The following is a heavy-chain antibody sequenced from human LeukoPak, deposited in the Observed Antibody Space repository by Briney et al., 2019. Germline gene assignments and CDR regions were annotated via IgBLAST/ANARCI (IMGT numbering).Heavy chain of an antibody. CDR1: GYSISSGYY. D-gene: IGHD1-26*01. Sequence: PSETLSLTCTVSGYSISSGYYWGWIRQPPGKGLEWIGSIYHSGSTYYNPSLKSRLTISIDVSKNHFSLELTSVTATDTAVYYCARGVYGSQDYWGQGTLVTVSS. CDR3: ARGVYGSQDY. CDR2: IYHSGST. J-gene: IGHJ4*02. V-gene: IGHV4-38-2*02.